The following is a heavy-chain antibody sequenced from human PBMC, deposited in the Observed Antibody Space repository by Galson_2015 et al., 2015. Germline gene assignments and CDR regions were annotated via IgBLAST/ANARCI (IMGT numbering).Heavy chain of an antibody. J-gene: IGHJ4*02. D-gene: IGHD3-10*01. CDR1: GFTFSSYS. V-gene: IGHV3-21*01. CDR2: ISSSSSYI. CDR3: ARDAMVRGVIRRYFDY. Sequence: SLRLSCAASGFTFSSYSMNWVRQAPGKGLEWVSSISSSSSYIYYADSVKGRFTISRDNAKNSLYLQMNSLRAENTAVYYCARDAMVRGVIRRYFDYWGQGTLVTVSS.